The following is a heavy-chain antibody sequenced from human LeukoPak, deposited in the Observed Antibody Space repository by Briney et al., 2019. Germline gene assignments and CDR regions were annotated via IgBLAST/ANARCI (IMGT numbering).Heavy chain of an antibody. Sequence: NPSETLSLTCTVSGGSITSYYWSWIRQPAGKGLEWIGRCYTSGSTNFNPSLKSRVTISVDKSKNQFSLKLSSVTAADTAVYYCAREELGYCSSTSCPHFDYWGQGTLVTVSS. CDR3: AREELGYCSSTSCPHFDY. CDR1: GGSITSYY. D-gene: IGHD2-2*01. J-gene: IGHJ4*02. CDR2: CYTSGST. V-gene: IGHV4-4*07.